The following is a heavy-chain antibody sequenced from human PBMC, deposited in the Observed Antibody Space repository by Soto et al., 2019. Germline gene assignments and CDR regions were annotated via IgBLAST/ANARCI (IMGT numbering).Heavy chain of an antibody. CDR1: GFTFSSYS. J-gene: IGHJ6*02. V-gene: IGHV3-21*01. D-gene: IGHD4-17*01. Sequence: GGSLRLSCAASGFTFSSYSMNWVRQAPGKGLEWVSSISSSSSYIYYADSVKGRFTISRDNAKNSLYLQMNSLRAEDTAVYYCAREGYGDYAHYYYYYYGMDVWGQGTTVTVSS. CDR2: ISSSSSYI. CDR3: AREGYGDYAHYYYYYYGMDV.